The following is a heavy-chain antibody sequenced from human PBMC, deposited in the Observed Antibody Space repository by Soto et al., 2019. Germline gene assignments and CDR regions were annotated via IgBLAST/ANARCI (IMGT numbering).Heavy chain of an antibody. V-gene: IGHV3-30*03. D-gene: IGHD3-10*01. Sequence: QVQLVESGGGVVQPGRSLRLPCVASGFPFTSYGMHWVREAPGKGLEWVAVISYDGSNKYYADSVKGRFTISRDNSKNTLYLQMNSLRPEDTALYYCVGGQYYFDYRGQGTLVTVSS. CDR2: ISYDGSNK. CDR3: VGGQYYFDY. J-gene: IGHJ4*02. CDR1: GFPFTSYG.